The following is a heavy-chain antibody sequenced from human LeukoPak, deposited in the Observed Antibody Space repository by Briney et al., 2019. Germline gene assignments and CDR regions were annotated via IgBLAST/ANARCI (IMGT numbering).Heavy chain of an antibody. V-gene: IGHV4-59*01. CDR1: SGSLSSGY. Sequence: SETLSLTCTVSSGSLSSGYWNWLRQPPGKGLEYIGYLSYSGSSNYNPSLKSRVTISVDASKNQFSLKLNSVTAVDTAVYYCARVGGSYYYFDYWGQGTLVTVSS. D-gene: IGHD1-26*01. J-gene: IGHJ4*02. CDR2: LSYSGSS. CDR3: ARVGGSYYYFDY.